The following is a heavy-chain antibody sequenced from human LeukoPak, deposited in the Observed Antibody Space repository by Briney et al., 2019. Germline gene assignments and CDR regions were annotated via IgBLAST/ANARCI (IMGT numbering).Heavy chain of an antibody. V-gene: IGHV3-74*01. Sequence: RGSLRLSCAASGFTFSTYWIHWVRQAPGKGLVWVSRINSDGSSTTYADSVKGRFSISRDNTKNTLYLQMNSLRAEDTAVYYCARSFDSSGYFSYYYYGMDVWGQGTTVTVSS. CDR3: ARSFDSSGYFSYYYYGMDV. J-gene: IGHJ6*02. D-gene: IGHD3-22*01. CDR2: INSDGSST. CDR1: GFTFSTYW.